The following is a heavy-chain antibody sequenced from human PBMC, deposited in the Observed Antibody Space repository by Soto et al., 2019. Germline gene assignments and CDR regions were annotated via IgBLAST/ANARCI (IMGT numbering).Heavy chain of an antibody. J-gene: IGHJ5*02. CDR3: ARGGDGYNYWFDP. D-gene: IGHD5-12*01. V-gene: IGHV1-69*13. CDR2: IIPIFGTA. Sequence: ASLKVSCKASGGTFSSYAISWVRQAPGQGLEWMGGIIPIFGTANYAQKFQGRVTITADESTSTAYMELSSLRSEDTAVYYCARGGDGYNYWFDPWGQGTLVTVSS. CDR1: GGTFSSYA.